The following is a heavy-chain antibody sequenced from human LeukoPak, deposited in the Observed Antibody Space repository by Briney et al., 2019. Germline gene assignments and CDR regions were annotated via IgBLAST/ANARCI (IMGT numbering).Heavy chain of an antibody. J-gene: IGHJ4*01. CDR1: GYTFSNYG. Sequence: ASVKVSCTTSGYTFSNYGISWVRQAPGQGLEWMGWITAYNGNRLYAQRFQGRITLTTDTSTSTSYMELRSLEYDDTAIYYCARDNDKVVDHWGQGTLDTVSS. V-gene: IGHV1-18*01. CDR3: ARDNDKVVDH. D-gene: IGHD1-1*01. CDR2: ITAYNGNR.